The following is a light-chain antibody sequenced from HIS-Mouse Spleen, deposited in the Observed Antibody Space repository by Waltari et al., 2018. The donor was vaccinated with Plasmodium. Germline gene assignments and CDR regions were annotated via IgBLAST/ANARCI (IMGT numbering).Light chain of an antibody. CDR3: YSTDSSGNHRV. V-gene: IGLV3-10*01. CDR2: EDS. J-gene: IGLJ3*02. CDR1: ALPQQS. Sequence: SYELTQQPSVSLSPVPTARIPCRGDALPQQSASWYQQKSGQAPVLVIYEDSKRPSGIPERFSGSSSGTMATLTISGAQVEDEADYYCYSTDSSGNHRVFGGGTKLTVL.